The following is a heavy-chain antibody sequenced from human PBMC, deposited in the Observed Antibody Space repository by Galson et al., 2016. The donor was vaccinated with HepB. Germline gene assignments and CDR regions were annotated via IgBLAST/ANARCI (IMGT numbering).Heavy chain of an antibody. V-gene: IGHV3-23*01. Sequence: SLRLSCAASGFTFSNYPMSWVRQAAGKGLEWVSSVHYDGDTTYYSDPVKGRFTIFRDQSKNTVYLQMNSLRVEDTAVYYCAKTYGDYHIGQWDYWGQGTLVSVSS. J-gene: IGHJ4*02. CDR2: VHYDGDTT. CDR3: AKTYGDYHIGQWDY. D-gene: IGHD4-17*01. CDR1: GFTFSNYP.